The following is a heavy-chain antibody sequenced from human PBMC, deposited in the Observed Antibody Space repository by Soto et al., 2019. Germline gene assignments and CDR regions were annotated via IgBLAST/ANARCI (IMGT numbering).Heavy chain of an antibody. CDR1: GFTFSSYG. J-gene: IGHJ5*02. Sequence: GGSLRLSCAASGFTFSSYGMHWVRQAPGKGLEWVAVIWYDGSNKYYADSVKGRFTISRDNSKNTLYLQMNSLRAEDTAVYYCARGLLWFGELSPFDPWGQGTLVTVSS. CDR2: IWYDGSNK. D-gene: IGHD3-10*01. V-gene: IGHV3-33*01. CDR3: ARGLLWFGELSPFDP.